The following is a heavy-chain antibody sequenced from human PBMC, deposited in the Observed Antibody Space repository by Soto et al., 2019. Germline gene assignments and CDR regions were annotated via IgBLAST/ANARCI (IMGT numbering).Heavy chain of an antibody. D-gene: IGHD6-13*01. CDR1: GYTFTSYD. CDR2: MNPNSGNT. J-gene: IGHJ5*02. V-gene: IGHV1-8*01. Sequence: QVQLVQSGAEVREAGASVKVSCKASGYTFTSYDINWVRQATGQGLEWMGWMNPNSGNTGYAQKFQGRVPMSRNTSLTKAYMELSSLRSEDTAVYYCARGLSSRLDWFDPWGQGTLVTVSS. CDR3: ARGLSSRLDWFDP.